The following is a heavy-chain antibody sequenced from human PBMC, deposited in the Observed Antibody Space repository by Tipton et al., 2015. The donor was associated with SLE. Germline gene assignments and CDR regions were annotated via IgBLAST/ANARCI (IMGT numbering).Heavy chain of an antibody. CDR1: GFNFSSYG. V-gene: IGHV3-33*01. J-gene: IGHJ4*02. D-gene: IGHD4-23*01. Sequence: SLRLSCAASGFNFSSYGMHWVRQVPGKGLEWVAVIWYDGSNKYYADSVKGRFTISRDNSKNTLYLQMNSLRAEATAVYYCARSYGGKAAFVYCGQGTLVTVSS. CDR3: ARSYGGKAAFVY. CDR2: IWYDGSNK.